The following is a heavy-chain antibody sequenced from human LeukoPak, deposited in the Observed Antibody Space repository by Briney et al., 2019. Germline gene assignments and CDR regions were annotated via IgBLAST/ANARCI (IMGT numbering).Heavy chain of an antibody. V-gene: IGHV4-4*02. J-gene: IGHJ3*02. CDR1: GGSISSSNW. CDR2: IYHSGST. Sequence: SETLSLTCAVSGGSISSSNWWSWVRQPPGKGLEWIGEIYHSGSTNYNPSLKSRVTISVDKSKNQFSLKLSSVTAADTAVYYCARASEERELDAFDIWGQGTMVTVSS. CDR3: ARASEERELDAFDI. D-gene: IGHD1-7*01.